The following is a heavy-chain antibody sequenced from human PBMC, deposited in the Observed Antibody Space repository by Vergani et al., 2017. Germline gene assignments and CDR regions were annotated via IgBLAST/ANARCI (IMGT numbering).Heavy chain of an antibody. Sequence: QVQLVESGGGLVKPGGSLRLSCAASGFTFSDYYMSWIRQAPGKGLEWVSYISSSGSTIYYADSVKGRFTISRDNAKNSLYLKMNSLRAEDTAVYYCARATIAARRSVGYWYFDLWGRGTLVTVSS. CDR3: ARATIAARRSVGYWYFDL. CDR1: GFTFSDYY. V-gene: IGHV3-11*01. J-gene: IGHJ2*01. D-gene: IGHD6-6*01. CDR2: ISSSGSTI.